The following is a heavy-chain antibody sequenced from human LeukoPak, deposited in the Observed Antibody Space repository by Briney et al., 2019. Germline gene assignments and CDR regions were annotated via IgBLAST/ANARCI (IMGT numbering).Heavy chain of an antibody. CDR3: ARDSCGSPSCFDY. J-gene: IGHJ4*02. D-gene: IGHD2-2*01. Sequence: PGGSLRLSCTASGFTFSSYGMHWVRQAPGRGLEWVAAIQYDGSIEYYADSVKGRFTISRDQSKNMLFLQVNSLRAEDTAVYYCARDSCGSPSCFDYWGQGTLVTVSS. V-gene: IGHV3-33*01. CDR2: IQYDGSIE. CDR1: GFTFSSYG.